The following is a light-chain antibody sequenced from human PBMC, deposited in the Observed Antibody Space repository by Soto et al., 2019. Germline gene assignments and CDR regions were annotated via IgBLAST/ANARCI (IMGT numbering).Light chain of an antibody. J-gene: IGKJ1*01. CDR2: GAS. V-gene: IGKV3-20*01. Sequence: EIVLPQSPGTLSLSPGERATLSCRAIQSVSSSYLAWYQQKPGQAPRLLIYGASSRATGIPDRFSGSGSGTDFTLTISRLEPEDFAVYYCQPYGSSPPTTFG. CDR3: QPYGSSPPTT. CDR1: QSVSSSY.